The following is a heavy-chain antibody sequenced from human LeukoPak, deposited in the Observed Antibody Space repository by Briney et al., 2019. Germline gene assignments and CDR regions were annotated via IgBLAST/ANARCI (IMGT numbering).Heavy chain of an antibody. J-gene: IGHJ3*02. CDR2: INPNSGGT. CDR3: AREGAKGGAFDI. D-gene: IGHD3-16*01. V-gene: IGHV1-2*02. Sequence: ASVKVSCKASGYTFTGYYMHWVRQAPGQGLEWMGWINPNSGGTNYAQKFQGRVTMTRDTSISTAYVELSRLRSDGTAVYYCAREGAKGGAFDIWGQGTMVTVSS. CDR1: GYTFTGYY.